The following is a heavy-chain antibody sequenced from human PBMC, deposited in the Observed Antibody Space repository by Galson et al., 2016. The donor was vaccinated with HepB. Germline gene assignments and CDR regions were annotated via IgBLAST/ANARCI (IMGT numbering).Heavy chain of an antibody. D-gene: IGHD1/OR15-1a*01. CDR1: GFIFSSYG. CDR3: SREIFATRTISYCCDP. CDR2: IWYDGSNT. Sequence: SLRLSCAASGFIFSSYGMHWVRQAPGKGLEWVAYIWYDGSNTYYADSVKGRFTISRDNSKNTLYLQMNNLRAEDTAVYYCSREIFATRTISYCCDPWGQGTLVSVSS. V-gene: IGHV3-33*01. J-gene: IGHJ5*02.